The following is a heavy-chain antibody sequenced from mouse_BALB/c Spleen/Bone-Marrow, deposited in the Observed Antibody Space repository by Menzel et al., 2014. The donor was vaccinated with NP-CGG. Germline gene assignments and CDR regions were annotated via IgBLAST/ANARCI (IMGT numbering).Heavy chain of an antibody. CDR2: IRNKANGYTT. CDR3: ARIGSSFYYYAMDY. J-gene: IGHJ4*01. V-gene: IGHV7-3*02. D-gene: IGHD1-1*01. CDR1: GFTFTDYY. Sequence: EVKLMESGGGLVQPGGSLRLSCATSGFTFTDYYMSWVRQPPGKALEWLGFIRNKANGYTTEHSASVKGRFTISRDNSQSILYLQMNTLRAEDSATYYCARIGSSFYYYAMDYWGQGTSVTVSS.